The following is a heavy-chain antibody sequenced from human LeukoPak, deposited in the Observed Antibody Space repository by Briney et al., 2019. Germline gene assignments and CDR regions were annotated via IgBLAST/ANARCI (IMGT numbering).Heavy chain of an antibody. Sequence: SETLSLSCAVSGGSISSYYWSWVRQPPGKGLEWIGYIYYSGSTNYNPSLKSRVTISVDTSKNQFSLKLSSVTAADTAVYYCARVMHYYDSSGYDYWGQGTLVTVSS. J-gene: IGHJ4*02. V-gene: IGHV4-59*01. CDR3: ARVMHYYDSSGYDY. CDR1: GGSISSYY. CDR2: IYYSGST. D-gene: IGHD3-22*01.